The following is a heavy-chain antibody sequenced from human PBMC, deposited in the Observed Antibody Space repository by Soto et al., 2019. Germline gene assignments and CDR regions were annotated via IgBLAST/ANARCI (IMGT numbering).Heavy chain of an antibody. Sequence: PSETLSLTCTVSGGSISSYYWSWIRQPPGKGLEWIGYIYYSGSTNYNPSLKSRVTISVDTSKNQFSLKLSSVTAADTAVYYCARGVVGRYYDSSGYLPHDAFNIWGQGTMVT. V-gene: IGHV4-59*01. CDR1: GGSISSYY. CDR2: IYYSGST. J-gene: IGHJ3*02. D-gene: IGHD3-22*01. CDR3: ARGVVGRYYDSSGYLPHDAFNI.